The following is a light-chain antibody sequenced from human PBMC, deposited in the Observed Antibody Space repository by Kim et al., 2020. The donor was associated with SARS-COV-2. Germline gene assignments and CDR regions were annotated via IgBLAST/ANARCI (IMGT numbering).Light chain of an antibody. J-gene: IGLJ3*02. Sequence: PGGTVTLTCGSSTGSVTSGHYPYWFQQKPGQAPSTLIYDVSNKHSWTPARFSGSLLGGKAALTLSGAQPEDEADYYCMLFHDYTRMFGGGTKLSVL. CDR3: MLFHDYTRM. CDR1: TGSVTSGHY. V-gene: IGLV7-46*01. CDR2: DVS.